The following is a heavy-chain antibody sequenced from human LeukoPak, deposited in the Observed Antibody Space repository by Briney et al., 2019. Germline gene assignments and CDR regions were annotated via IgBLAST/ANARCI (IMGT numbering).Heavy chain of an antibody. CDR1: GYTFTGYY. V-gene: IGHV1-2*02. CDR3: ARWEDEWLVTEDNWFDP. CDR2: INPNSGGT. Sequence: GASVKVSCKASGYTFTGYYIHWVRQAPGQGLEWMGWINPNSGGTNYAQKFQGRVTMTRDTSISTAYMELSRLRSDDTAVYYCARWEDEWLVTEDNWFDPWGQGTLVTVSS. D-gene: IGHD6-19*01. J-gene: IGHJ5*02.